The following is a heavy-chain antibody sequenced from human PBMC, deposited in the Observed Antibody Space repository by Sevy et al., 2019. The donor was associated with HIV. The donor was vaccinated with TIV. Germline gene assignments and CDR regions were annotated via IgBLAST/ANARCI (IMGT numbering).Heavy chain of an antibody. V-gene: IGHV3-9*01. CDR2: ITGNGQKK. CDR3: ARDGGYSVKWYPLY. Sequence: SLKISCVGSGFVFEDFAVHWVRRSPGKGLEWVSGITGNGQKKFYEGSVKGRFTISRDNSKNMLSLQINSLRPEDTAVYYCARDGGYSVKWYPLYWGHGTLVTVSS. D-gene: IGHD1-26*01. CDR1: GFVFEDFA. J-gene: IGHJ4*01.